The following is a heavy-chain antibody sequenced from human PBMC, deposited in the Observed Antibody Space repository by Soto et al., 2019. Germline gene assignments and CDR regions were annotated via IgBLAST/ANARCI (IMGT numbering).Heavy chain of an antibody. CDR1: GFTVSSKY. CDR2: IQSGGTT. CDR3: ARSTYYYDSSGPPEFYYGMDV. V-gene: IGHV3-66*01. J-gene: IGHJ6*02. D-gene: IGHD3-22*01. Sequence: GGSLRLSCAASGFTVSSKYMSWVRQAPGKGLEWVSLIQSGGTTYYADSVKGRFTISRDSSKNMLHLQMDSLRAEDTAVYYFARSTYYYDSSGPPEFYYGMDVWGQGTTVTVSS.